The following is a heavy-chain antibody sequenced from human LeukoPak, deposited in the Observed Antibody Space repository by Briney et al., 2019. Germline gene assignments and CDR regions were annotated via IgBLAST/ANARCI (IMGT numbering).Heavy chain of an antibody. J-gene: IGHJ4*02. CDR3: ARGWIQLWLRYFDY. D-gene: IGHD5-18*01. CDR1: RGSFNGYY. CDR2: INHSGST. V-gene: IGHV4-34*01. Sequence: SETLSLTCAVYRGSFNGYYWSWIRQPPGKGLEWIGEINHSGSTNYNPSLKSRVTISVDTSKNQFSLKLSSVTAADTAVYYCARGWIQLWLRYFDYWGQGTLVTVSS.